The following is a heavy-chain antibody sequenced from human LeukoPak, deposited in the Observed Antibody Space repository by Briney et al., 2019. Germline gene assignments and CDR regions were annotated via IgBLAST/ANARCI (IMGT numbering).Heavy chain of an antibody. V-gene: IGHV4-39*01. Sequence: MSSETLSLTCTVSGGSISSSSYYWGWIRQPPGKGLEWIGSIYYSGSTYYNPSLKSRVTISVDTSKNQFSLKLSSVTAADTAVYYCANLRSEYGMDVWGQGTTVTVSS. CDR3: ANLRSEYGMDV. CDR1: GGSISSSSYY. J-gene: IGHJ6*02. D-gene: IGHD4-17*01. CDR2: IYYSGST.